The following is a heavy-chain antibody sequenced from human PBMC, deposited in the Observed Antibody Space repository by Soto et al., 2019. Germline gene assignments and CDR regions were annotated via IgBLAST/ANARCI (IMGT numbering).Heavy chain of an antibody. CDR2: IYYNGDT. Sequence: SETLSLTCSVSGGSITSGYYYWTWIRQPPGKGLEWIGNIYYNGDTDYNSSLKSRVTISMDTSKNQFSLKLISVTAADTAVYYCARGPAAVGVDRHYRYMDVWGTGTTVTGSS. D-gene: IGHD6-25*01. J-gene: IGHJ6*03. V-gene: IGHV4-61*01. CDR1: GGSITSGYYY. CDR3: ARGPAAVGVDRHYRYMDV.